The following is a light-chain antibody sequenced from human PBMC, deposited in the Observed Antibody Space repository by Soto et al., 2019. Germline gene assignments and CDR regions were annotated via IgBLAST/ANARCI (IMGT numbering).Light chain of an antibody. CDR2: AAS. Sequence: DIQMTQSPSSLSASVGDRVTITCRASQSISSYLNWYQQKPGKAPKLLIYAASSLQSGGTSRFRGRGSGTDFKLSISSPQTEAVATYDCQQSYSTPYTVGQGTKLEIK. CDR3: QQSYSTPYT. J-gene: IGKJ2*01. V-gene: IGKV1-39*01. CDR1: QSISSY.